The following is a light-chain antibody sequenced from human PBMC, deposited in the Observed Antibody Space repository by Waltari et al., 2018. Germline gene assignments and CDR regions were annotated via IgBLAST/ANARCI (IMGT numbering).Light chain of an antibody. CDR1: RSVSNNY. CDR3: QQYGTSPPGT. Sequence: ETVLTQSPGTLSLSPGARATLSCRASRSVSNNYLAWYQQKPGQAPRLLIYLASSRATGIPDRFSGSGSGTDFTLTVSRLEPEDFAVYYCQQYGTSPPGTFGQGTKVEMK. CDR2: LAS. V-gene: IGKV3-20*01. J-gene: IGKJ1*01.